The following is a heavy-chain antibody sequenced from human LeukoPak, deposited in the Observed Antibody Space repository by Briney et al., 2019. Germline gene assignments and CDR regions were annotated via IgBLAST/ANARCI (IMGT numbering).Heavy chain of an antibody. D-gene: IGHD3-16*02. CDR3: ARAPYSYVWVIYRHPADY. CDR2: ISAYNGNT. V-gene: IGHV1-18*01. J-gene: IGHJ4*02. CDR1: GYTFTNYG. Sequence: EASVKVSCKASGYTFTNYGISWVRQAPGQGLEWMGWISAYNGNTTYAQKLQARVTMTTDTSTSTAYMELRSLRSDDTAVYFCARAPYSYVWVIYRHPADYWDQGTLVTVSS.